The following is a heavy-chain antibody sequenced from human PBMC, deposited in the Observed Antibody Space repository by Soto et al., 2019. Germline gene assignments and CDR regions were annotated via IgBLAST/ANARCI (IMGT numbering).Heavy chain of an antibody. Sequence: PGGSLRLSCAASGFTFSNYGMHWVRQAPGKGLEWVSAINNGGDRTYYADSVKGRFTISRDNSKNTLYLQMNSLRAEDTAVYYCAKDPSTCHQSPCVIWGSFSWGQGTLVTVSS. CDR2: INNGGDRT. V-gene: IGHV3-23*01. D-gene: IGHD3-16*01. CDR3: AKDPSTCHQSPCVIWGSFS. J-gene: IGHJ4*02. CDR1: GFTFSNYG.